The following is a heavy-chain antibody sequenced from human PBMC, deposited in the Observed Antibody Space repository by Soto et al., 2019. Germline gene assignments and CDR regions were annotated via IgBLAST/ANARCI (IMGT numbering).Heavy chain of an antibody. V-gene: IGHV3-30*04. CDR1: GFTFSNYA. J-gene: IGHJ6*02. D-gene: IGHD3-10*01. CDR3: AREGRSLWFGEPNSRGYGMDV. Sequence: QVQLVESGGGVVQPGRSLRLSCVASGFTFSNYAMHWVRQAPGKGLEWVAVISYDGRNKYYADSVKGRFTISRDNSKNTLYVEMNSLRAEDTAVYYCAREGRSLWFGEPNSRGYGMDVWGQGTTVTVSS. CDR2: ISYDGRNK.